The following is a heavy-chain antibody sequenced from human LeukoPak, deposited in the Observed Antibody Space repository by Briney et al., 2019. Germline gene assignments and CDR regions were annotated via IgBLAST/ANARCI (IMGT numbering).Heavy chain of an antibody. V-gene: IGHV4-4*02. D-gene: IGHD3-10*01. CDR2: INHSGST. CDR1: DGSTRSDNW. CDR3: ARGRSTYYYGSGSHYIPIMD. J-gene: IGHJ4*02. Sequence: SETLSLTCAVSDGSTRSDNWWSWVRQPPGKGLEWIGEINHSGSTNYNPSLKSRVTISVDTSKNQFSLKLSSVTAADTAVYYCARGRSTYYYGSGSHYIPIMDWGQGTLVTVSS.